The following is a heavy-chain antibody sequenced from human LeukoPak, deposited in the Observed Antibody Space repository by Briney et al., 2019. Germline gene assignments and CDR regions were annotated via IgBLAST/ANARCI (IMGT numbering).Heavy chain of an antibody. V-gene: IGHV3-7*01. CDR2: IKQDGSEK. Sequence: GGSLRLSCAASGFTFSSYWMSWVRQAPGKGLEWVAHIKQDGSEKYYVDSVKGRFTISRDNAKNSLYLQMNSLRAEDTAVYYCARELKGSYGDCLDYWGQGILVTVSS. J-gene: IGHJ4*02. D-gene: IGHD4-17*01. CDR3: ARELKGSYGDCLDY. CDR1: GFTFSSYW.